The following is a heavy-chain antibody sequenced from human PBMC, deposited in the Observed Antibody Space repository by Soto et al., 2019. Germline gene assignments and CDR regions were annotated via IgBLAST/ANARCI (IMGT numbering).Heavy chain of an antibody. Sequence: EVQLLESGGGLVQPGGSLTLSFATSGFTFSSYAMVWVRQAAEKGLEWVASISNNGDTAYYADSVKGRFTISRGNSENTLSLQMNGLRADDTALYFCAKSRVFIGAIVTLLDSWGQGTQVTVSS. V-gene: IGHV3-23*01. CDR2: ISNNGDTA. CDR3: AKSRVFIGAIVTLLDS. J-gene: IGHJ4*02. D-gene: IGHD3-10*01. CDR1: GFTFSSYA.